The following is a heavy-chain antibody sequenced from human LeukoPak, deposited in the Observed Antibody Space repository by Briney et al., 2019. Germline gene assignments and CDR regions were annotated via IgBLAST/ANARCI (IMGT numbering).Heavy chain of an antibody. CDR3: ARGVDCSGDYCYSNY. V-gene: IGHV3-48*01. CDR1: GFTFSHYS. J-gene: IGHJ4*02. D-gene: IGHD2-15*01. Sequence: GGSLRLSCAASGFTFSHYSMNWVRQAPGKGLEWVSYISSSSTTIYYADSVKGRFTISRDNAKNSLYLQMTSLRAEDTAVYYCARGVDCSGDYCYSNYWGQGTLVTVSS. CDR2: ISSSSTTI.